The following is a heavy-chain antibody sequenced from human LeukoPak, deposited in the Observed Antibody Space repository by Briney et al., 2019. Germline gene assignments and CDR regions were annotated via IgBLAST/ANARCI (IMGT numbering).Heavy chain of an antibody. CDR2: IIPIFGTA. Sequence: GASVKVSCKASGGTFSSYAISWVRQAPGQGLEWMGGIIPIFGTANYAQKFQGRVTITTDESTSTAYMELSSLRSEDTAVYYCANTRHYYDSSGHCLFDYWGQGTLVTVSS. D-gene: IGHD3-22*01. CDR3: ANTRHYYDSSGHCLFDY. J-gene: IGHJ4*02. V-gene: IGHV1-69*05. CDR1: GGTFSSYA.